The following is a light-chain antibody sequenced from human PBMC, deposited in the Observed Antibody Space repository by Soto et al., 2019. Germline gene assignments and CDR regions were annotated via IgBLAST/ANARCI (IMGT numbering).Light chain of an antibody. CDR1: QVVKNF. CDR3: LQHNNHPWT. CDR2: SAS. J-gene: IGKJ1*01. V-gene: IGKV1-17*03. Sequence: DVPMTQSPSAVSASVGDRVIITCRASQVVKNFLSWFQQKPGEVPKRLIYSASTLQDGVPSRFSGSGSGTEFTLVIGSLQPEDFATYYCLQHNNHPWTFGQGTKVEV.